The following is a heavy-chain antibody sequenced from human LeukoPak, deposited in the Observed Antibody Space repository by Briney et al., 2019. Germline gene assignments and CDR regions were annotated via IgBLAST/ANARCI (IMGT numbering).Heavy chain of an antibody. D-gene: IGHD5-12*01. CDR1: GFTVSSNY. CDR3: ARDPGEGYNDAFYI. Sequence: GGPLRLSWAAAGFTVSSNYMRWVRKAPERVVEWGSVIYSGGSTYYADSVKGRFTISRDKSKNTLYLQMNSLRAEDTAVYYCARDPGEGYNDAFYIWGEGTMVSVSS. CDR2: IYSGGST. V-gene: IGHV3-66*01. J-gene: IGHJ3*02.